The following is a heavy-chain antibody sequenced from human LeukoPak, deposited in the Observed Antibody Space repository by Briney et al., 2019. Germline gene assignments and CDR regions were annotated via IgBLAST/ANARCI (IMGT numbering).Heavy chain of an antibody. CDR3: ARSNLYYDILTGASDY. J-gene: IGHJ4*02. D-gene: IGHD3-9*01. CDR2: IYYSGST. CDR1: GGSISSSSYY. Sequence: KTSETLSLTCTVSGGSISSSSYYWGWIRQPPGKGLEWIGSIYYSGSTYYNPSLKSRVTISVDTSKNQFSLKLSSVTAADTAEYYCARSNLYYDILTGASDYWGQGTLVTVSS. V-gene: IGHV4-39*07.